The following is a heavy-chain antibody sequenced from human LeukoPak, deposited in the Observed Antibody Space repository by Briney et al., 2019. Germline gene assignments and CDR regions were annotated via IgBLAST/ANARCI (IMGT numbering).Heavy chain of an antibody. Sequence: SETLSLTCTVSGGSISSSSYYWGWIRQPPGKGLEWIGSIYYSGSTYYNPSLKSRVTISVDTSKNQFSLKLSSVKATDVAVSYCAGFVMSWNYYYLFVRGDGRTVTVAS. CDR1: GGSISSSSYY. V-gene: IGHV4-39*01. CDR3: AGFVMSWNYYYLFV. D-gene: IGHD1-1*01. CDR2: IYYSGST. J-gene: IGHJ6*03.